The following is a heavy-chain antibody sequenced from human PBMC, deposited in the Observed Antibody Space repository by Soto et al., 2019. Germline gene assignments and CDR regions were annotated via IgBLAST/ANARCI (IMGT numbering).Heavy chain of an antibody. CDR1: GFTFSSYW. CDR2: IQTDGTST. D-gene: IGHD4-4*01. V-gene: IGHV3-74*01. CDR3: VRPTTRYFYYGMDV. Sequence: AGGSLRLSCAASGFTFSSYWMHWVRQAPGKGLEWVSRIQTDGTSTNNADSVRGRFTISRDNAKNTLYLQMTSLRADDTAVYYCVRPTTRYFYYGMDVWGQGTTVTVSS. J-gene: IGHJ6*02.